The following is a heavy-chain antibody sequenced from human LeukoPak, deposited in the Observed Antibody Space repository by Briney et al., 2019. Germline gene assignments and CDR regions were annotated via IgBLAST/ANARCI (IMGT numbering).Heavy chain of an antibody. Sequence: SETLSLTCTVSGGSISSYYWSWIRQPPGKGLEWIGYIYSSGTTNYNPSLKSRLTISVDTSKNQFSLNLNSVTAADTAVYYCARHTSKTYSSSSDWFDPWGQGTLVTVSS. J-gene: IGHJ5*02. V-gene: IGHV4-4*09. CDR3: ARHTSKTYSSSSDWFDP. CDR2: IYSSGTT. D-gene: IGHD6-6*01. CDR1: GGSISSYY.